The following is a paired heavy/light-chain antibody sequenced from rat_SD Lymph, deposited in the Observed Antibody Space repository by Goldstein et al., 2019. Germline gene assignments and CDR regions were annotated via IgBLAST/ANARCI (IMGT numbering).Light chain of an antibody. CDR2: QVS. J-gene: IGKJ2-1*01. CDR3: CQGSYSPT. V-gene: IGKV1S7*01. CDR1: QSLKYSDGKTY. Sequence: DIVMTQTPLSLSVAIGQSASISCKSSQSLKYSDGKTYLNWVFQSPGQSPKRLIYQVSKLDSGVPDRFSGTGSETDFTLKISRVEAEDLGVYYCCQGSYSPTFGAGTKLELK.
Heavy chain of an antibody. Sequence: EVQLVESGGGLVQPGRSMKLSCAASGFTFSNYGMAWVRQAPTKGLEWVATISYDGSSTYYRDSVKGRFTISRDNAKSTLYLQMNSLRSEDTATYYCTRGYYYSSYTLRIIRYNWFAYWGQGTLVTVTS. CDR1: GFTFSNYG. V-gene: IGHV5-29*01. CDR3: TRGYYYSSYTLRIIRYNWFAY. D-gene: IGHD1-2*01. CDR2: ISYDGSST. J-gene: IGHJ3*01.